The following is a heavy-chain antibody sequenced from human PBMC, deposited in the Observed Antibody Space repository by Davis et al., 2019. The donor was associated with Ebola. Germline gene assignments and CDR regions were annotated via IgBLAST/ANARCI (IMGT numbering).Heavy chain of an antibody. CDR3: ARHGMTTVVAYGMDV. J-gene: IGHJ6*02. Sequence: GESLKISCKGSGYSFTIYWISWVRQMPGKGLEWMGRIDPSDSYTNYSPSFQGHVTISADKSISTAYLQWSSLKASDTAMYYCARHGMTTVVAYGMDVWGQGTTVTVSS. CDR2: IDPSDSYT. CDR1: GYSFTIYW. V-gene: IGHV5-10-1*01. D-gene: IGHD4-23*01.